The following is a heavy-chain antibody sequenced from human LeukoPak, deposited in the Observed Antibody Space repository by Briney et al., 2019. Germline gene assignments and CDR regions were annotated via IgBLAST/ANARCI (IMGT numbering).Heavy chain of an antibody. CDR1: GFPFSSYA. J-gene: IGHJ6*01. V-gene: IGHV3-64D*09. D-gene: IGHD2-15*01. Sequence: PGGSLRLSCSASGFPFSSYAMHWVRQAPGKGLEYVSAISDSGGSTYYADSVKGRFTISRDTSKNTLYLQMSSLRAEDTAVYFCVYGHSLGPYGMDVWGQGTTVTVSS. CDR2: ISDSGGST. CDR3: VYGHSLGPYGMDV.